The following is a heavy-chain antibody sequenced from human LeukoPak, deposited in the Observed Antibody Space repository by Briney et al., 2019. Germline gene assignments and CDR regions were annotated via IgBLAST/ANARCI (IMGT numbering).Heavy chain of an antibody. D-gene: IGHD2/OR15-2a*01. J-gene: IGHJ5*02. CDR1: GFPFSNYG. V-gene: IGHV3-30*03. Sequence: PGGSLRLSCAASGFPFSNYGMNWVRQAPGKGPEWVAIISYDESNKDYADSVKGRFTISRDNAKNSLYLQMNSLRAEDTAVYYCARDRANSWFDPWGQGTLVTVSS. CDR3: ARDRANSWFDP. CDR2: ISYDESNK.